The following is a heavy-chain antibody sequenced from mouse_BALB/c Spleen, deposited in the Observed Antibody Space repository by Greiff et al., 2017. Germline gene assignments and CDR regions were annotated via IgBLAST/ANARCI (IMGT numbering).Heavy chain of an antibody. CDR1: GYSITSGYY. J-gene: IGHJ2*01. CDR3: AREPLLDY. Sequence: EVQLVESGPGLVKPSQSLSLTCSVTGYSITSGYYWNWIRQFPGNKLEWMGYISYDGSNNYNPSLKNRISITRDTSKNQFFLKLNSVTTEDTATYYCAREPLLDYWGQGTTLTVSS. V-gene: IGHV3-6*02. D-gene: IGHD1-2*01. CDR2: ISYDGSN.